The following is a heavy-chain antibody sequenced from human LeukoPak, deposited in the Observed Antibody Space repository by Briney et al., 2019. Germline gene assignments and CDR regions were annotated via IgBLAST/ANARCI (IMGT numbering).Heavy chain of an antibody. CDR2: IYYSGST. D-gene: IGHD6-19*01. CDR3: ARGNSGWYGYYFDY. J-gene: IGHJ4*02. Sequence: SETLSLTCTGSGGSISSYYWSWIRQPPGKGLERIGYIYYSGSTNYNPSLKSRVTISVDTSKNQFSLKLSSVTAADTAVYYCARGNSGWYGYYFDYWGQGTLVTVSS. CDR1: GGSISSYY. V-gene: IGHV4-59*01.